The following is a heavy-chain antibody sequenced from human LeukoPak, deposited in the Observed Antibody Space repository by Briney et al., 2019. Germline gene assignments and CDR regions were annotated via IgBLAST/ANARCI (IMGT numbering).Heavy chain of an antibody. CDR2: ISAYNGNT. Sequence: GASVKVSCKASGYTFTGYYMHWVRQAPGQGLEWMGWISAYNGNTNYAQKLQGRVTMTTDTSTSTAYMELRSLRSDDTAVYYCAREGDIAAAENNWFDPWGQGTLVTVSS. CDR1: GYTFTGYY. V-gene: IGHV1-18*04. D-gene: IGHD6-13*01. J-gene: IGHJ5*02. CDR3: AREGDIAAAENNWFDP.